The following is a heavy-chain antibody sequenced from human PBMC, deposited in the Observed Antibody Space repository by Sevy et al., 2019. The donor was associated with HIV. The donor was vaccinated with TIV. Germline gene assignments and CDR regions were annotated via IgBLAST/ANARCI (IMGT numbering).Heavy chain of an antibody. CDR1: GGSLSGYY. J-gene: IGHJ6*02. D-gene: IGHD6-13*01. Sequence: SETLSLTCSVYGGSLSGYYWSWIRQSPGRGLEWIGEVHHSGSTNYNPSFKSRVTMSVDTSKNQFSLNLSSVTAADAAVYYCARIQQVVKYYNYYGLDVWGQGTTVIVSS. CDR3: ARIQQVVKYYNYYGLDV. V-gene: IGHV4-34*01. CDR2: VHHSGST.